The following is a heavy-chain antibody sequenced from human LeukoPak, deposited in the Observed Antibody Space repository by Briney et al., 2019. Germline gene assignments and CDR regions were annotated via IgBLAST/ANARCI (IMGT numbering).Heavy chain of an antibody. CDR1: GFTVSSNY. V-gene: IGHV3-53*01. D-gene: IGHD4-23*01. J-gene: IGHJ4*02. CDR2: IYSGGST. CDR3: ARDRYGGRSYYFDY. Sequence: RGSLRLSCAASGFTVSSNYMSWVRQAPGKGLEWVSVIYSGGSTYYADSVKGRFTISRGNSKNTLYLQMNSLRAEDTAVYYCARDRYGGRSYYFDYWGQGTLVTVSS.